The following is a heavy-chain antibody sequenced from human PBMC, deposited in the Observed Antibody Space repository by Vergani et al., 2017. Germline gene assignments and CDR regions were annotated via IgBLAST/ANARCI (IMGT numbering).Heavy chain of an antibody. CDR3: ARNVDYDILTGYYNRWYFDL. J-gene: IGHJ2*01. V-gene: IGHV4-59*01. Sequence: QVQLQESGPGLVKPSETLSLTCTVSGGSISSYYWSWIRQPPGKGLEWIGYIYYSGSTNYNPSLKSRVTISVDTSKNQFSLKLSSVTAADTAVYYCARNVDYDILTGYYNRWYFDLWGRGTLVTVSS. CDR2: IYYSGST. D-gene: IGHD3-9*01. CDR1: GGSISSYY.